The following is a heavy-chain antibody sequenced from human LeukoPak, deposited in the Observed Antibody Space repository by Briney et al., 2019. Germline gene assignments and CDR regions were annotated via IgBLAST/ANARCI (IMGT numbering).Heavy chain of an antibody. V-gene: IGHV3-30-3*01. CDR3: ARRRIVGSTDDAFDI. CDR1: GFTFSSYA. D-gene: IGHD1-26*01. Sequence: TGGSLRLSCAASGFTFSSYAMHWVRQAPGKGLDWAAVISSDGNTQYYADSVKGRFTISRDNSNNTLYLQMISLRADDTAIYYCARRRIVGSTDDAFDIWGQGTMVTLSS. CDR2: ISSDGNTQ. J-gene: IGHJ3*02.